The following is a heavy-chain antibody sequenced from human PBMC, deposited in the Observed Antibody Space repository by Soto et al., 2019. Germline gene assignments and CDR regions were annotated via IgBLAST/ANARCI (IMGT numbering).Heavy chain of an antibody. CDR1: GYTFTSYA. CDR2: INAGNGNT. CDR3: ARYMVVAATLDY. V-gene: IGHV1-3*01. J-gene: IGHJ4*02. Sequence: GASVKVSCKASGYTFTSYAMHWVRQAPGQRLEWMGWINAGNGNTKYSQKFQGRVTITRDTSASTAYMELSSLRSEDTAVYYCARYMVVAATLDYWGQGTLVTVSS. D-gene: IGHD2-15*01.